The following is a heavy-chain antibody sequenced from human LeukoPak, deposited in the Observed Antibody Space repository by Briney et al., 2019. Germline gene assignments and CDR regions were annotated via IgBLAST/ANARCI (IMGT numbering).Heavy chain of an antibody. V-gene: IGHV3-11*05. Sequence: GGSLRLSCAASGFTFSDYCMSWIRQAPGKGLEWVSYISSSSSYTNYADSVKGRFTISRDNAKNSLYLQMNSLRAEDTAVYYCARDFRYQLLHWYFDLWGRGTLVTVSS. D-gene: IGHD2-2*01. CDR3: ARDFRYQLLHWYFDL. CDR2: ISSSSSYT. J-gene: IGHJ2*01. CDR1: GFTFSDYC.